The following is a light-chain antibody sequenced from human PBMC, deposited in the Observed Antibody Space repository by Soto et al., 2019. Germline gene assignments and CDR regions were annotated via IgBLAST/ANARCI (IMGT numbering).Light chain of an antibody. CDR2: EVT. CDR3: SSYTSSTTVV. CDR1: SSDIGGYNY. Sequence: QPVLTQPASVSGSPGQSITISCTGTSSDIGGYNYVSWYQQHPGKGPKLMIYEVTNRPSGVSNRFSGSKSGNTASLTISGLQAEDEADYYCSSYTSSTTVVFGGGTKLTVL. V-gene: IGLV2-14*01. J-gene: IGLJ2*01.